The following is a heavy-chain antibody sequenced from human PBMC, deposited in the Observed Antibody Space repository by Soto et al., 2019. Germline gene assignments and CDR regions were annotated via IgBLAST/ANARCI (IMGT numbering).Heavy chain of an antibody. CDR3: AHGSITMFRGVRSRSLDY. J-gene: IGHJ4*02. D-gene: IGHD3-10*01. CDR1: GFSLSTSGVG. V-gene: IGHV2-5*02. CDR2: IYWDDDK. Sequence: QITLKESGPTLVKPTQTLTLTCTFSGFSLSTSGVGVGWIRQPPGKAMEWLALIYWDDDKRYSPSLKSRLTITKDTSKNQVVLTRTDMDPADTATYYCAHGSITMFRGVRSRSLDYWGQGTLVTVSS.